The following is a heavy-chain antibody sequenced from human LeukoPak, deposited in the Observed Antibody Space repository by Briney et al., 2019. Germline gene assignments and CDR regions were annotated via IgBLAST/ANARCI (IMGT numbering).Heavy chain of an antibody. CDR1: GFPFSSYA. V-gene: IGHV3-64D*06. Sequence: GGSLRLSCSASGFPFSSYAMHWVRQAPGKGLQYVSAISSNGGSTYYAGSVKGRFTISRDNSKNTLYLQMSSLRAEDTAVYCCVKDSEVVPAMANWFDPWGQGTLVTVSS. D-gene: IGHD2-2*01. J-gene: IGHJ5*02. CDR2: ISSNGGST. CDR3: VKDSEVVPAMANWFDP.